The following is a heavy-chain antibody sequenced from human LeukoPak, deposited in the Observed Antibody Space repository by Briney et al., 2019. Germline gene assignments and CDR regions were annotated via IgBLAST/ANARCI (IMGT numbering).Heavy chain of an antibody. CDR3: AKEGGQWLVHDAFDI. V-gene: IGHV3-48*03. CDR1: GFTFSSNK. Sequence: GGSLRLSCPASGFTFSSNKIHGFRRPPGKGLEGFPYISSSGSTIYYADSVKGRFTISRDNSKNTLYLQMNSLRAEDTAVYYCAKEGGQWLVHDAFDIWGQGKMVTVSS. CDR2: ISSSGSTI. D-gene: IGHD6-19*01. J-gene: IGHJ3*02.